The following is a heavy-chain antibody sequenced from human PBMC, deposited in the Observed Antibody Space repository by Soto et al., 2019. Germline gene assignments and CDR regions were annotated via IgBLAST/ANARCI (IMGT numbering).Heavy chain of an antibody. V-gene: IGHV1-8*01. CDR3: AISMYSSGWNYFDS. J-gene: IGHJ4*01. CDR1: GYIFTTYD. Sequence: GASVKVSCKASGYIFTTYDINWVRQATGQGLEWMGWMNPNSGYIGYAQKFQGRVTMTENTTISTAYMELTSLRSEDTAVYYCAISMYSSGWNYFDSWGHGTLVTVSS. D-gene: IGHD6-19*01. CDR2: MNPNSGYI.